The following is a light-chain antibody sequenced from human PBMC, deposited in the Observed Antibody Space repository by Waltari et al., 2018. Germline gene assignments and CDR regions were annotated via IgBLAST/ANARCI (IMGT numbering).Light chain of an antibody. CDR1: SSNLGNNV. CDR3: ASWDDSLNGHWV. CDR2: RND. V-gene: IGLV1-44*01. Sequence: QSVLTQPPSASGTPGQRVTISCSGTSSNLGNNVVNWYQQVPGTAPQLLIYRNDPRPSGVPDRFSASKSGTSASLAISGLQSEDEAEYYCASWDDSLNGHWVFGGGTMVTVL. J-gene: IGLJ3*02.